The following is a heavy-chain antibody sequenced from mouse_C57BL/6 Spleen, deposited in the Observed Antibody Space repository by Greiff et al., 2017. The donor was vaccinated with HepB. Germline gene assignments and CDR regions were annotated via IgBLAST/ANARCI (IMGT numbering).Heavy chain of an antibody. J-gene: IGHJ4*01. CDR3: ARDRHECAMDY. CDR2: INYDGSST. V-gene: IGHV5-16*01. Sequence: VQLQESEGGLVQPGSSMKLSCTASGFTFSDYYMAWVRQVPEKGLEWVANINYDGSSTYYLDSLKSRFIISRDNAKNILYLQMSSLKSEDTATYYYARDRHECAMDYWGQGTSVTVSS. CDR1: GFTFSDYY.